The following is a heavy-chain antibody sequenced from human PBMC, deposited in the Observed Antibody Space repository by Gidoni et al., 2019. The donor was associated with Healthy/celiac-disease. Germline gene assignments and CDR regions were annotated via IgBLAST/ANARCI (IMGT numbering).Heavy chain of an antibody. D-gene: IGHD7-27*01. CDR2: ISGSGGST. CDR3: AKVAANWGEVVGAFDI. V-gene: IGHV3-23*01. CDR1: GFTFSSYA. Sequence: TASGFTFSSYAISWVRQAPGKGLEWVSAISGSGGSTYYADSVKGRFTISRNNSKNTLYLQMNSLRAEDTAVYYCAKVAANWGEVVGAFDIWGQGTMVTVSS. J-gene: IGHJ3*02.